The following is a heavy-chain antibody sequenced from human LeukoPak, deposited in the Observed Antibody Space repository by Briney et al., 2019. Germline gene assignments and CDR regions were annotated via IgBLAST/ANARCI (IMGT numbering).Heavy chain of an antibody. CDR3: ARDWAGMTAPGPFDY. V-gene: IGHV3-33*08. CDR1: GFTFSEFA. CDR2: IWYDGSDK. D-gene: IGHD6-13*01. Sequence: GGSLRLSCAASGFTFSEFAMHWVRQVPGKGLEWVAAIWYDGSDKYYADSVKGRFTISRDNSKNTLYLQMNSLRAEDTAVYYCARDWAGMTAPGPFDYWGQGTLVTVSS. J-gene: IGHJ4*02.